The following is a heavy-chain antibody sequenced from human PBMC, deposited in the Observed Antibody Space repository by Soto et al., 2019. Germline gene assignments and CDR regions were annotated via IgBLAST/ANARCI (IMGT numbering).Heavy chain of an antibody. CDR3: ARDRGITMVRGVIITYYYYGMDV. CDR1: VFTFSSYG. Sequence: PGGSLRLSCSASVFTFSSYGMHWFRQAPGKGLEWVAVIWYDGSNKYYADSVKGRFTISRDNSKNTLYLQMNSLRAEDTAVYYCARDRGITMVRGVIITYYYYGMDVWGQGTTVTVSS. D-gene: IGHD3-10*01. V-gene: IGHV3-33*01. CDR2: IWYDGSNK. J-gene: IGHJ6*02.